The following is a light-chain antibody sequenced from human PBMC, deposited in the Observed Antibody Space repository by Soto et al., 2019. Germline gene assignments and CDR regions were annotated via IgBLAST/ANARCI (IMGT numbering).Light chain of an antibody. CDR2: DDG. V-gene: IGLV3-21*02. CDR3: QVWDTTNPVI. Sequence: SYELTQPPSVSVAPGQTARITCGGNNIEIKSVHWYQQKPGQAPVLAVYDDGDRTTGIPEGFSGSKSGNTATLTTSRVEAGDEADYYCQVWDTTNPVIFGGGTQLTVL. CDR1: NIEIKS. J-gene: IGLJ2*01.